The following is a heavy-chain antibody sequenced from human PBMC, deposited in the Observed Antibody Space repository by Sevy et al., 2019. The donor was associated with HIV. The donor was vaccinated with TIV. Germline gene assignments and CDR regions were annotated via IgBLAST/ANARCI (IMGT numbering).Heavy chain of an antibody. CDR2: INSVGSDT. Sequence: GGSLRLSCAASGFTFSSYWMHWARQAPGKGLVWVSRINSVGSDTHYADSVKGRFTISRDNAEKTLYLQMNSLRAEDTALYFCARDSSARSDSGLSSSWVFAFDIWGQGTMVTVSS. CDR3: ARDSSARSDSGLSSSWVFAFDI. CDR1: GFTFSSYW. V-gene: IGHV3-74*01. J-gene: IGHJ3*02. D-gene: IGHD6-13*01.